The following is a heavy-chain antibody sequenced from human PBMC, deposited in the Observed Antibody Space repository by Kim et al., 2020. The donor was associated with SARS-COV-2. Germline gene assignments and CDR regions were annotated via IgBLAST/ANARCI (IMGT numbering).Heavy chain of an antibody. CDR3: AKSGGEDIPGRYYYYYG. J-gene: IGHJ6*01. V-gene: IGHV3-23*01. CDR2: IGGSGGRT. CDR1: GFIFSNYA. D-gene: IGHD3-3*01. Sequence: GGSLRLSCAASGFIFSNYAMTWVRQAPGKGLEWVSAIGGSGGRTYYADSVKGRFTISRDNSKSTLYLQMNSLRAEDMAVYYCAKSGGEDIPGRYYYYYG.